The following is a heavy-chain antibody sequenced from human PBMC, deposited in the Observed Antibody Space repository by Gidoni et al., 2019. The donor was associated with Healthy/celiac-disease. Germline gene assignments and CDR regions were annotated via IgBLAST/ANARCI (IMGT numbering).Heavy chain of an antibody. V-gene: IGHV3-23*01. D-gene: IGHD6-13*01. J-gene: IGHJ4*02. CDR3: AKVRMGSSWYQGY. CDR1: GFPFSSYA. CDR2: ISGSGGST. Sequence: EVQLLESGGGLVQPGGSLRLSCAASGFPFSSYAMSWVRQAPGKGLGWVSAISGSGGSTYYADSVKGRFTISRDNSKNTLYLQMNSLRAEDTAVYYCAKVRMGSSWYQGYWGQGTLVTVSS.